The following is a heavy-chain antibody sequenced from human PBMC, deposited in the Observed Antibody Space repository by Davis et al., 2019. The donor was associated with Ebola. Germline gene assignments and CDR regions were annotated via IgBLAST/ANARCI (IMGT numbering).Heavy chain of an antibody. CDR1: GFTFSSYW. V-gene: IGHV3-7*01. CDR3: ARESIVVVPAAMGSGYYYYGMDV. CDR2: IKQDGSEK. Sequence: GESLKISCAASGFTFSSYWMSWVRQAPGKGLEWVANIKQDGSEKYYVDSVKGRFTISRDNAKNSLYLQMNSLRAEDTAVYYCARESIVVVPAAMGSGYYYYGMDVWGQGTTVTVSS. J-gene: IGHJ6*02. D-gene: IGHD2-2*01.